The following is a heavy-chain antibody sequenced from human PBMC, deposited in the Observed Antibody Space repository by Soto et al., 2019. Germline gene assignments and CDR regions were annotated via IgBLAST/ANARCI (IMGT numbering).Heavy chain of an antibody. CDR2: IYYSGST. CDR1: GGSISSYY. D-gene: IGHD6-13*01. J-gene: IGHJ6*02. CDR3: ARELISSSWDRNYYYYGMDV. Sequence: PSETLSLTCTVSGGSISSYYWSWIRQPPGKGLEWIGYIYYSGSTNYNPSLKSRVTISVDTSKNQFSLKPSSVTAADTAVYYCARELISSSWDRNYYYYGMDVWGQGTTVTVSS. V-gene: IGHV4-59*01.